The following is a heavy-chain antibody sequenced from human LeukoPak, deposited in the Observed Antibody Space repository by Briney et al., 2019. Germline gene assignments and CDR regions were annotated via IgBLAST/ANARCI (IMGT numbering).Heavy chain of an antibody. CDR2: INPNSGGT. Sequence: ASVKVSCKASVYTFTGYYMHWVRQAPAQGLEWMGWINPNSGGTNYAQKFQGRGTMTRDTSISTAYMELSRLRSDDTAVYYCARLRADHFDYWGQGTLVTVSS. V-gene: IGHV1-2*02. CDR1: VYTFTGYY. J-gene: IGHJ4*02. CDR3: ARLRADHFDY. D-gene: IGHD5-12*01.